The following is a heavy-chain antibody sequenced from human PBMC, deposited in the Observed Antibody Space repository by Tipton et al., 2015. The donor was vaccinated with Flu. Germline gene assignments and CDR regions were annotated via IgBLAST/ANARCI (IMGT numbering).Heavy chain of an antibody. CDR1: GGSIRSASDY. CDR2: IHYSGKT. CDR3: AIDDFGSSWYGY. Sequence: TLSLTCTVSGGSIRSASDYWGWVRQTPGKGLEWIGNIHYSGKTYYNMPLKSRVTISVDTPNNQFSLKLTSVTAADTAIYYCAIDDFGSSWYGYWGQGSLVTVSS. J-gene: IGHJ4*02. V-gene: IGHV4-39*07. D-gene: IGHD6-13*01.